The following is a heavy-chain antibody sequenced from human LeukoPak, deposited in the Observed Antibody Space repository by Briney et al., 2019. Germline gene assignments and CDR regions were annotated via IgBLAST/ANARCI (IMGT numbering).Heavy chain of an antibody. CDR2: INPKSGGS. V-gene: IGHV1-2*02. CDR1: GYTFTSYY. Sequence: ASVKVSCKASGYTFTSYYMHWVRQAPGQGLEWMGWINPKSGGSNYAQKFQGRVTLTWDTSISTAYMELSRLRSDDTAVYYCARETITEYFQHWGQGTLVTVSS. CDR3: ARETITEYFQH. J-gene: IGHJ1*01. D-gene: IGHD1-14*01.